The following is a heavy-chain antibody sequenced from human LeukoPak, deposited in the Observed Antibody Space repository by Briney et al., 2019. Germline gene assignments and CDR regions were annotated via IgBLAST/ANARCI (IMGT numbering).Heavy chain of an antibody. CDR1: GFTVSSNY. Sequence: GGSLRLSCAASGFTVSSNYMSWVRQAPGKGLEWVSVIYSGGSTYYADSVKGRFTISRDNSKNTLYLQMNSLRAEDTAVYYCARGPLTTVTPYYYYYMDVWGKGTTVTVSS. CDR2: IYSGGST. D-gene: IGHD4-11*01. V-gene: IGHV3-53*01. CDR3: ARGPLTTVTPYYYYYMDV. J-gene: IGHJ6*03.